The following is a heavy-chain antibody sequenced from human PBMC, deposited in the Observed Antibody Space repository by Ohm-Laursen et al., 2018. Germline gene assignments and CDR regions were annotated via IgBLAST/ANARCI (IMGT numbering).Heavy chain of an antibody. J-gene: IGHJ6*02. D-gene: IGHD3-10*01. CDR2: IYYSGST. Sequence: TLSLTCTVSGGSISSYYWSWIRQPPGKGLEWIGYIYYSGSTNYNPSLKSRVTISVDTSKNQFSLKLSSVTAADTAVYYCARVRYGPSGYYYGMDVWGQGTTVTVSS. CDR1: GGSISSYY. V-gene: IGHV4-59*12. CDR3: ARVRYGPSGYYYGMDV.